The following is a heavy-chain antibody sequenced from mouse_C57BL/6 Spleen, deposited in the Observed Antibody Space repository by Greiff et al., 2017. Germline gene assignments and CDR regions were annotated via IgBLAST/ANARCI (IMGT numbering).Heavy chain of an antibody. D-gene: IGHD1-1*01. J-gene: IGHJ4*01. CDR3: AYYGSSYAMDY. CDR2: SDPSDSYT. Sequence: QVQLQQPGAELVMPGASVKLSCKASGYTFTSYWMHWVKQRPGQGLEWIGESDPSDSYTNYNQKFKGKSTLTVDKSSSTAYMQLSSLTSEDSAVYYCAYYGSSYAMDYWGQGTSVTVAS. CDR1: GYTFTSYW. V-gene: IGHV1-69*01.